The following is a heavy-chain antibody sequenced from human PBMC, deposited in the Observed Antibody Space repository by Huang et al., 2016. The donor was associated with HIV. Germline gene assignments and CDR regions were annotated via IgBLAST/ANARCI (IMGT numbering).Heavy chain of an antibody. J-gene: IGHJ4*02. V-gene: IGHV1-24*01. CDR3: ATDGPSGSYHY. CDR2: FEPEDGET. D-gene: IGHD1-26*01. Sequence: QVQLVQSGAEVKKPGASVKVSCKVSGYTITELSMHCVRQVPGTGLEWMGGFEPEDGETNYAQKFQGRVTMTEDTSTDTAYMELSSLRSEDTAVYYCATDGPSGSYHYWGQGTLVTVSS. CDR1: GYTITELS.